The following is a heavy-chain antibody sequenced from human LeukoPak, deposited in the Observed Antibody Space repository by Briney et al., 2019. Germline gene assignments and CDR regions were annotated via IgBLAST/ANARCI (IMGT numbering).Heavy chain of an antibody. CDR3: AKLRWEITHYWYFDL. V-gene: IGHV3-23*01. CDR1: GFTFNSYP. Sequence: GGSLRLSCAASGFTFNSYPMSWVRQAPGKGLEWVSAISPSGGSIYFSDSVRGRFTISRDNSKNTVYVQMNSLRAEDTAVYYCAKLRWEITHYWYFDLWGRATLVTVSS. D-gene: IGHD4-23*01. CDR2: ISPSGGSI. J-gene: IGHJ2*01.